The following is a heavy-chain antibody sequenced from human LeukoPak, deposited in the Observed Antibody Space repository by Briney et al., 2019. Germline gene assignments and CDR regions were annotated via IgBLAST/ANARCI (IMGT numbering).Heavy chain of an antibody. CDR1: GYTLTELS. J-gene: IGHJ4*02. D-gene: IGHD3-9*01. Sequence: GASVKVSCKVSGYTLTELSMHWVRQAPGKGLEWMGGFDPEDGETIYAQKFQGRVTMTEDTSTDTAYMELSSLRSEDTAVYYCATAPTDYDILTGYNPLRFVYWGQGTLVTVSS. V-gene: IGHV1-24*01. CDR3: ATAPTDYDILTGYNPLRFVY. CDR2: FDPEDGET.